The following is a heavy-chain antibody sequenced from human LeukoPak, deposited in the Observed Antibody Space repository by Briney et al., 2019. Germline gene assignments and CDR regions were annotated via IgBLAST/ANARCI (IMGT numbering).Heavy chain of an antibody. CDR3: ERKQTYCSGGGCYFRGVDY. V-gene: IGHV3-21*01. J-gene: IGHJ4*02. Sequence: GGSLRLSCAASGFTFSSQSMNSVPQAPGKGLEWVSSISSSSNYIYYADSVKGRFTISRDNAKNSLYLQMNSLRAEDTAVYYCERKQTYCSGGGCYFRGVDYWGQGTPVTVSS. D-gene: IGHD2-15*01. CDR1: GFTFSSQS. CDR2: ISSSSNYI.